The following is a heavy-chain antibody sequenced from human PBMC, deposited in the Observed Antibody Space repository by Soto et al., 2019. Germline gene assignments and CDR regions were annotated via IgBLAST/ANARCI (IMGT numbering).Heavy chain of an antibody. CDR1: GGSLNYYC. D-gene: IGHD2-21*02. J-gene: IGHJ5*02. Sequence: PSETMCVTCTVAGGSLNYYCWSWIRQPPGKGLEWIGYIYHRGSINYTPSLKSRVTISVDTSKNQLSLKLSSVTAADTAVYYCARDGGDFWFDPWGQGTLVTVSS. CDR3: ARDGGDFWFDP. V-gene: IGHV4-59*01. CDR2: IYHRGSI.